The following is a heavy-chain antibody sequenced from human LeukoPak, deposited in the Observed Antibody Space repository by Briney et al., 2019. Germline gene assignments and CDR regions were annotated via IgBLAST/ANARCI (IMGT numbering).Heavy chain of an antibody. CDR1: GLTFSSSW. Sequence: GGSLRLSCAVSGLTFSSSWMDWVRQAPGKGLEWVASINPDGNKKYSADSVKGRFTISRDNAENPLYLQMNSLRVEDTAFYYCARDLAYSRLDYWGQGMLVTVSS. CDR3: ARDLAYSRLDY. J-gene: IGHJ4*02. CDR2: INPDGNKK. V-gene: IGHV3-7*01. D-gene: IGHD5-18*01.